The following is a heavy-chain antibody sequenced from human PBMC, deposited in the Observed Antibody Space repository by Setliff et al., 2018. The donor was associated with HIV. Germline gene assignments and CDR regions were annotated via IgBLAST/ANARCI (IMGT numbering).Heavy chain of an antibody. CDR3: ARVQVSGTYPIDY. J-gene: IGHJ4*02. Sequence: SETLSLTCAVSSYSISSGYYWGWIRQPPGKGLEWIGNIYHSGSTYYNPSLKSRVTISVGTSKNQFSLKLSSVTAADTAVYYCARVQVSGTYPIDYWGQGTQVTVSS. D-gene: IGHD3-10*01. V-gene: IGHV4-38-2*01. CDR1: SYSISSGYY. CDR2: IYHSGST.